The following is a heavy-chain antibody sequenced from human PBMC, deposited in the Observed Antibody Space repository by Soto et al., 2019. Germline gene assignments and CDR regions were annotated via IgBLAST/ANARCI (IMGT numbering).Heavy chain of an antibody. V-gene: IGHV1-8*01. CDR3: ARETDTSMVDY. J-gene: IGHJ4*02. CDR2: LNPRNGQT. D-gene: IGHD5-18*01. Sequence: GASVKVSCKTSGYNFSAYYFNWVRQAAGQGPEWMGWLNPRNGQTGYVQKFRGRVTMTRDTSIATVYLELSRLTYEDTAIYFCARETDTSMVDYWGQGTLVTVSS. CDR1: GYNFSAYY.